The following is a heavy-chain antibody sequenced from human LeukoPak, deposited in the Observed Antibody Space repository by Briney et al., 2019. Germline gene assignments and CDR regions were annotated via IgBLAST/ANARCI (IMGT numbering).Heavy chain of an antibody. CDR2: IYYSGST. CDR1: GGSISSYY. V-gene: IGHV4-59*01. D-gene: IGHD1/OR15-1a*01. J-gene: IGHJ3*02. CDR3: ARDPWEANNPEGPLAHDI. Sequence: PSETLSLTCTVSGGSISSYYWSWIRQPPGKGLEWIGYIYYSGSTNYNPSLKSRVTISVDTSKNQFSLKLSSVTAADTAVYYCARDPWEANNPEGPLAHDIWGQGTMVTVSS.